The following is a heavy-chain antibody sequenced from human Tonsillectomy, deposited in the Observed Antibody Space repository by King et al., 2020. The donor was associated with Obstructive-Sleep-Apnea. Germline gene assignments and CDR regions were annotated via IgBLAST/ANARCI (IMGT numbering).Heavy chain of an antibody. CDR2: ISGSGANI. CDR3: AKDGGGCLVPGAYYFDH. D-gene: IGHD3-10*01. CDR1: GFTFSSYA. J-gene: IGHJ4*02. V-gene: IGHV3-23*04. Sequence: VQLVESGGGLVQPGGSLRLSCAASGFTFSSYAMTWVRQAPGRGLEWVSAISGSGANIYYADSVKGRFTISRDNSRNTLYLQMNSLRAEDTAGYYCAKDGGGCLVPGAYYFDHWGQGTLVTVSS.